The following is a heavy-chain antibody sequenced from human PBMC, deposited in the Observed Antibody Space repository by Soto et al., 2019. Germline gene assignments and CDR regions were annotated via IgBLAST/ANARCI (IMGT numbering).Heavy chain of an antibody. CDR1: GYTFTGYD. D-gene: IGHD2-15*01. V-gene: IGHV1-8*01. J-gene: IGHJ5*02. Sequence: ASVKVSWKACGYTFTGYDINWGRQAPGQRLEWMGWMNPNTDNAFYAQKFQGRFTMTKDTSISTAYMELTSLRSEDTAVYYCARSPNRYCSGDTCYYWYAPCSQRTQVTVSS. CDR3: ARSPNRYCSGDTCYYWYAP. CDR2: MNPNTDNA.